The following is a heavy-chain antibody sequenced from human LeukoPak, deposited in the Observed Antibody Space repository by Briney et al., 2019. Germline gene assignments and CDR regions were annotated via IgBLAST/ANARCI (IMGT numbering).Heavy chain of an antibody. CDR2: INHSGST. CDR3: ARVRWLRLPDY. CDR1: GGSFSGYY. J-gene: IGHJ4*02. D-gene: IGHD5-12*01. V-gene: IGHV4-34*01. Sequence: PSETLSLTCAVYGGSFSGYYWSWIRQPPGKGLEWIGEINHSGSTNYNPSLKSRVTISVDTSKNQFSLKLSSVTAADTAVYYCARVRWLRLPDYWGQGTLVTVSS.